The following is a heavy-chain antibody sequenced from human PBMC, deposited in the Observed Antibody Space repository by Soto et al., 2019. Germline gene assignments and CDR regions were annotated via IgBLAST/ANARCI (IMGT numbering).Heavy chain of an antibody. CDR3: SPGRPGCSSPGCYNAPDI. CDR2: IKSKSDGGTT. J-gene: IGHJ3*02. CDR1: GFTFSNAW. V-gene: IGHV3-15*07. Sequence: EVQLVESGGGLVKPGGSLRLSCAASGFTFSNAWMHWVRQAPGKGLEWVGRIKSKSDGGTTDYGAPVKGRFTISRDDSKKLLFLEMKGLKTGDSGVYFWSPGRPGCSSPGCYNAPDIWGQGTMVTVTS. D-gene: IGHD2-2*02.